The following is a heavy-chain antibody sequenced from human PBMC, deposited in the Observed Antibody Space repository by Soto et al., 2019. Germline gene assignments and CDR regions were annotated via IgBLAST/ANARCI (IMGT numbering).Heavy chain of an antibody. CDR1: GFTFSYYN. J-gene: IGHJ4*02. V-gene: IGHV3-30*18. Sequence: QVQLVESGGGVVQPGRSLRLSCAASGFTFSYYNMHWVRQAPGKGLEWVAVISYVGGEKYYADSVKGRFTISRDNSKNTLTLQMNSLRVDDTAVYYCAKALGELSPESYDSWGQGTLITVSS. CDR2: ISYVGGEK. D-gene: IGHD3-16*02. CDR3: AKALGELSPESYDS.